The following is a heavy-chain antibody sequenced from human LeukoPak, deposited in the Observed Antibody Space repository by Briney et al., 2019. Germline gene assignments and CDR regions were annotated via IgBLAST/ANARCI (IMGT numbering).Heavy chain of an antibody. J-gene: IGHJ5*02. CDR2: ISAYNGNT. CDR1: GYTFTSYG. D-gene: IGHD3-3*01. V-gene: IGHV1-18*01. CDR3: ARTSAGDFWSGYFNWFDP. Sequence: ASVKVSCKASGYTFTSYGISWVRQAPGQGLEWMGWISAYNGNTNYAQKLQGRVTMTTDTSTSTAYMELRSLRSDNTAVYYCARTSAGDFWSGYFNWFDPWGQGTLVTVSS.